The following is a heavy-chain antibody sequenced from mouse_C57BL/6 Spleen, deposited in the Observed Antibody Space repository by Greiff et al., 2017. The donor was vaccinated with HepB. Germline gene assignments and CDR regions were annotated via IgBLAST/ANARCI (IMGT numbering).Heavy chain of an antibody. CDR3: ASGMITTVVATEYFDV. Sequence: QVQLQQSGAELARPGASVKLSCKASGYTFTSYGISWVKQRTGQGLEWIGEIYPRSGNTYYNEKFKGKATLTADKSSSTAYMELRSLTSEDSAVYFCASGMITTVVATEYFDVWGTGTTVTVSS. J-gene: IGHJ1*03. CDR1: GYTFTSYG. CDR2: IYPRSGNT. V-gene: IGHV1-81*01. D-gene: IGHD1-1*01.